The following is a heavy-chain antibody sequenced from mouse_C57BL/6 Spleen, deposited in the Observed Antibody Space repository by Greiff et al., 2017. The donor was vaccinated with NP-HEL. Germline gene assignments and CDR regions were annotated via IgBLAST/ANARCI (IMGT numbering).Heavy chain of an antibody. J-gene: IGHJ3*01. CDR1: GFTFSDYG. V-gene: IGHV5-17*01. CDR3: ARPYGSSYPFAY. Sequence: EVHLVESGGGLVKPGGSLKLSCAASGFTFSDYGMHWVRQAPEKGLEWVAYISSGSSTIYYADTVKGRFTISRDNAKNTLFLQMTSLRSEDTAMYYCARPYGSSYPFAYWGQGTLVTVSA. CDR2: ISSGSSTI. D-gene: IGHD1-1*01.